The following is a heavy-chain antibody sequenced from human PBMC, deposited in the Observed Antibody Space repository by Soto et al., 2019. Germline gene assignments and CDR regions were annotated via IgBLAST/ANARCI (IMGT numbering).Heavy chain of an antibody. CDR3: AAPRDEYGSGVSWFTYGMDI. D-gene: IGHD3-10*01. Sequence: PGGSLRLSCAASGFTFSSYEMNWVRQAPGKGLERVSYISSSGSTIYYADSVKGRFSISRDNSQNTLFLQMKRLTVDDTAIYYCAAPRDEYGSGVSWFTYGMDIWGQGTTVTVSS. J-gene: IGHJ6*02. CDR1: GFTFSSYE. CDR2: ISSSGSTI. V-gene: IGHV3-48*03.